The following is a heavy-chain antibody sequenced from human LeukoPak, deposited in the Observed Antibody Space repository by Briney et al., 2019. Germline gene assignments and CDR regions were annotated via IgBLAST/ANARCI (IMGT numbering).Heavy chain of an antibody. Sequence: PGGTLRLSCAASGFTFSRFSMSWVRQAPGKGLEWVSYISGSSTTTMYYADSVKGRFTISRDNAKNSLYLQMNSLRAEDTAVYYCAKGRGRGYSGYEPPFDYWGQGTLVTVSS. CDR1: GFTFSRFS. CDR2: ISGSSTTTM. CDR3: AKGRGRGYSGYEPPFDY. V-gene: IGHV3-48*01. D-gene: IGHD5-12*01. J-gene: IGHJ4*02.